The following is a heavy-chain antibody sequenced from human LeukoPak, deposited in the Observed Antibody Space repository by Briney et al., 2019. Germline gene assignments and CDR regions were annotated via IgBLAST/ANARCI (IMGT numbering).Heavy chain of an antibody. CDR3: ATGRSGYGYVIDS. CDR2: FDPEDDET. D-gene: IGHD5-18*01. Sequence: GASVKVSCKVSGYTLTQLAMHWVRQAPGKGLEWMGGFDPEDDETIYAQKFQCRVTLTEDTSTDTAHMELSSLRSEDTAVYYCATGRSGYGYVIDSWGQGTLVTVS. CDR1: GYTLTQLA. V-gene: IGHV1-24*01. J-gene: IGHJ4*02.